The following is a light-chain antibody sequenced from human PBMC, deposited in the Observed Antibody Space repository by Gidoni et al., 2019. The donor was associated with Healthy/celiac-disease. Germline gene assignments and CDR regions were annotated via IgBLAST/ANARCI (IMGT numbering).Light chain of an antibody. Sequence: DIVMTQSPATLSVSPGERATLSCRASQRVSSNLAWYQQKPGQAPRLLSYGASTRATGIPARFSGSGSGTEFTLTISSLQSEDFAVYYCQQYNNWPRTFXXXTKVEIK. CDR2: GAS. CDR3: QQYNNWPRT. J-gene: IGKJ1*01. V-gene: IGKV3-15*01. CDR1: QRVSSN.